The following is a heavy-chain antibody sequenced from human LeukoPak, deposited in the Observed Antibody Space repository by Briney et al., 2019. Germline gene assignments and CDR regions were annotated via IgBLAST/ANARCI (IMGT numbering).Heavy chain of an antibody. V-gene: IGHV1-2*02. CDR1: RYTFTGYF. J-gene: IGHJ4*02. D-gene: IGHD3-22*01. CDR2: INPNSGGT. Sequence: ASVKVSCKTSRYTFTGYFMHWVRQAPGQGLEWMGWINPNSGGTKYAQKFQGRVTMTRDTSISTAYMELSRLRSDDTAVYYCARADIYYDSSGYYRSYDYWGQGTLVTVSS. CDR3: ARADIYYDSSGYYRSYDY.